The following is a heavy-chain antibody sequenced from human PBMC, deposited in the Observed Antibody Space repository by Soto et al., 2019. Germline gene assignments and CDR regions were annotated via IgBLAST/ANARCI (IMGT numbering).Heavy chain of an antibody. CDR2: IYYSGST. Sequence: SETLSLTCTVSGGSISSGGYYWSWIRQHPGKGLEWIGYIYYSGSTYYNPSLKSRVTISVDTSKNQFSLKLGSVTAADTAVYYCARRDSSGFDYWGQGTLVTVSS. D-gene: IGHD6-19*01. V-gene: IGHV4-31*03. CDR3: ARRDSSGFDY. CDR1: GGSISSGGYY. J-gene: IGHJ4*02.